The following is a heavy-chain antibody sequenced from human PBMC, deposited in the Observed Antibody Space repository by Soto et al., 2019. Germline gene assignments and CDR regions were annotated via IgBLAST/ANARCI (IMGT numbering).Heavy chain of an antibody. D-gene: IGHD3-10*01. CDR3: ASNYGSGYRAFDY. J-gene: IGHJ4*02. CDR1: GDTFTFYS. CDR2: INPILSMS. Sequence: QVQLVQSGAEVKKPGSSVRVSCKASGDTFTFYSINWVRQAPGLGLEWMGRINPILSMSNYAQRFKGRVTMTADKSTSTAYMELSSLRSEATAMYYCASNYGSGYRAFDYWGQGALVSVSS. V-gene: IGHV1-69*02.